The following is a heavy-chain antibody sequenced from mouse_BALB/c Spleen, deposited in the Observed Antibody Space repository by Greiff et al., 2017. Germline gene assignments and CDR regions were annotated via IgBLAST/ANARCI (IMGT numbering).Heavy chain of an antibody. J-gene: IGHJ4*01. CDR1: GFTFSDYY. D-gene: IGHD2-4*01. Sequence: EVKLVESGGGLVKPGGSLKLSCAASGFTFSDYYMYWVRQTPEKRLEWVATISDGGSYTYYPDSVKGRFTISRDNAKNNLYLQMSSLKSEDTAMYYCARGGDYDAGGDYWGQGTSVTVSS. CDR3: ARGGDYDAGGDY. V-gene: IGHV5-4*02. CDR2: ISDGGSYT.